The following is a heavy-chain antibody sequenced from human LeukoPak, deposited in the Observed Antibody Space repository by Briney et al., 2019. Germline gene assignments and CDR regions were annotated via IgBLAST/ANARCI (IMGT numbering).Heavy chain of an antibody. V-gene: IGHV4-39*07. Sequence: PSETLSLTCTVSGGSISSGSYYWGWIRQPPGKGLEWIGSIYHSGSTYYNPSLKSRVTISVDTSKNQFSLKLSSVTAADTAVYYCARDSVDTATYWGQGTLVTVSS. J-gene: IGHJ4*02. D-gene: IGHD5-18*01. CDR3: ARDSVDTATY. CDR1: GGSISSGSYY. CDR2: IYHSGST.